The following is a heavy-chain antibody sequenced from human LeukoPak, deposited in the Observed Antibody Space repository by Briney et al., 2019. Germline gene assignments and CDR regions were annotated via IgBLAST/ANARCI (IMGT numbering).Heavy chain of an antibody. CDR1: GFTFSSHA. Sequence: GGSLRLSCAASGFTFSSHAMNWVRQAPGKGLEWVSAISGSGGSTYYADSVKGRFTISRDNSKNTLYLQMKSLRAEDTAVYYCARDLGQYYDTSDNWFDPWGQGTLVTVSS. CDR3: ARDLGQYYDTSDNWFDP. V-gene: IGHV3-23*01. J-gene: IGHJ5*02. CDR2: ISGSGGST. D-gene: IGHD3-22*01.